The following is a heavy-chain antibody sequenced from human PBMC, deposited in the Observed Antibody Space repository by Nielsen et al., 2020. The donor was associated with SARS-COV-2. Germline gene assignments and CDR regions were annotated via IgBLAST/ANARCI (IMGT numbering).Heavy chain of an antibody. D-gene: IGHD3-22*01. J-gene: IGHJ4*02. CDR2: ISYDGSNK. CDR1: GFTFSSYA. Sequence: GGSLRLSCAASGFTFSSYAMHWVRQAPGKGLEWVAVISYDGSNKYYADSVKGRFTISRDNSKNTLYLQMNSLRAEDTAVYYCARDLDYDSSGYYFDYWGQGTLVTASS. V-gene: IGHV3-30*04. CDR3: ARDLDYDSSGYYFDY.